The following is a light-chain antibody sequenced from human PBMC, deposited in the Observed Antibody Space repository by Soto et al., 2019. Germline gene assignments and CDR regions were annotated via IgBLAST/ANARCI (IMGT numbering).Light chain of an antibody. J-gene: IGKJ4*01. CDR2: DAS. CDR3: QQRSNWPPVT. V-gene: IGKV3-11*01. Sequence: EIVLTQSPATLSLSPGERATLSCRASQSVSSYLAWYQQKPGQAPRLLIYDASNRATGIPARFSGSGSGTDFTLTIRSLEPEDCAIYYCQQRSNWPPVTFGGGTKLEIK. CDR1: QSVSSY.